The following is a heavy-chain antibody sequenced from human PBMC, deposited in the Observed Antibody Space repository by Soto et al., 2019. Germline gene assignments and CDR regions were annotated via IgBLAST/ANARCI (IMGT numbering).Heavy chain of an antibody. Sequence: NPSETLSLTCTVSGGSISSSSYYWGWIRQPPGKGLEWIGSIYYSGSTYYNPSLKSRVTISVDTSKNQFSLKLSSVTAADTAVYYCARRYGGGFDYWGQGTLVTVSS. CDR1: GGSISSSSYY. V-gene: IGHV4-39*07. CDR3: ARRYGGGFDY. CDR2: IYYSGST. J-gene: IGHJ4*02. D-gene: IGHD3-10*01.